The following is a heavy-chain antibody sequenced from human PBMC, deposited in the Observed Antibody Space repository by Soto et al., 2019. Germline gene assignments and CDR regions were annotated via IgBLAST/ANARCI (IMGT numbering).Heavy chain of an antibody. CDR2: IIPIFGTA. V-gene: IGHV1-69*01. J-gene: IGHJ6*02. CDR1: GGTFSSYA. CDR3: ASGITMVRKGYYGMDV. Sequence: QVQLVQSGAEVKKPGSSVKVSCKASGGTFSSYAIGWVRQAPGQGLEWMGGIIPIFGTANYAQKFQGRVTITADESTSTAYMELSSLRSEDTAVYYCASGITMVRKGYYGMDVWGQGTTVTVSS. D-gene: IGHD3-10*01.